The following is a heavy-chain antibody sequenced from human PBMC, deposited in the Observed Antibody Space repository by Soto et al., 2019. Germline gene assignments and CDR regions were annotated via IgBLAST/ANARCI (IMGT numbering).Heavy chain of an antibody. CDR1: GYTFTGYY. J-gene: IGHJ5*02. D-gene: IGHD1-26*01. CDR2: INPNSGGT. CDR3: ARSYSGSYWGGWFDP. Sequence: QVQLVQSGAEVKKPGASVKVSCKASGYTFTGYYMHWVRQAPGQGLEWMGWINPNSGGTNYAQKFQGWVTMTRDTSISTAYMELSRLRSDDTAVYYCARSYSGSYWGGWFDPWGQGTLVTVSS. V-gene: IGHV1-2*04.